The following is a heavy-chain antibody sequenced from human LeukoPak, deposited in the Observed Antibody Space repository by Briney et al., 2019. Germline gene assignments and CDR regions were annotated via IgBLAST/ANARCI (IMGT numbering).Heavy chain of an antibody. CDR1: GYTLTELS. D-gene: IGHD2-2*01. CDR2: ISAYSGNT. J-gene: IGHJ5*02. Sequence: ASVKVSCKVSGYTLTELSMHWVRQAPGKGLEWMGWISAYSGNTNYAQKLQGRVTMTTDTSTSTAYMELRSLRSDDTAVYYCARVRNYCSSTSCYGETDNWFDPWGQGTLVTVSS. CDR3: ARVRNYCSSTSCYGETDNWFDP. V-gene: IGHV1-18*01.